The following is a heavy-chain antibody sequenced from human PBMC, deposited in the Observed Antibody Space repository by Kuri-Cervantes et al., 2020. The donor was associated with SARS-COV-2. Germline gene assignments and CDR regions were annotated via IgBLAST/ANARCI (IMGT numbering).Heavy chain of an antibody. D-gene: IGHD2-15*01. J-gene: IGHJ4*02. CDR1: GFTFSNAW. CDR3: TREDMDY. CDR2: IKSKTDGGTT. Sequence: GESLKISCAASGFTFSNAWMSWVRQAPGKGLEWVGRIKSKTDGGTTDYAAPVKGRFSISRDDSKNTLYLQMNSLKTEDTAVYYCTREDMDYWGQGTLVTVSS. V-gene: IGHV3-15*01.